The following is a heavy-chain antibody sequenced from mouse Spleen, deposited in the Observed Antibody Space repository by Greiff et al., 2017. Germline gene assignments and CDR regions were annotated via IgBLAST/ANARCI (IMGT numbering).Heavy chain of an antibody. V-gene: IGHV5-4*01. Sequence: DVKLVESGGGLVKPGGSLKLSCAASGFTFSSYAMSWVRQTPEQRLEWVATISDGGSYTYYPDNVKGRFTISRDNAKNNLYLQMSHLKSEDTALYYCARDYYGSSYGFAYWGQGTLVTVSA. J-gene: IGHJ3*01. CDR2: ISDGGSYT. CDR1: GFTFSSYA. D-gene: IGHD1-1*01. CDR3: ARDYYGSSYGFAY.